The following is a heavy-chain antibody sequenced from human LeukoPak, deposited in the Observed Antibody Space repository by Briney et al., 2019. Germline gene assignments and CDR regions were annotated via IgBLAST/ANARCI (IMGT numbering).Heavy chain of an antibody. CDR1: GGSISSSSYY. V-gene: IGHV4-39*07. CDR3: ASLRVPGDFDY. Sequence: SETLSLTCTVSGGSISSSSYYWGWIRQPPGKGLEWIGNIYHSGNTYYNSSLKSRVTISVDTSKNQFSLRLTSVTAADTAVYYCASLRVPGDFDYWGQGTLVTVSS. D-gene: IGHD3-16*01. J-gene: IGHJ4*02. CDR2: IYHSGNT.